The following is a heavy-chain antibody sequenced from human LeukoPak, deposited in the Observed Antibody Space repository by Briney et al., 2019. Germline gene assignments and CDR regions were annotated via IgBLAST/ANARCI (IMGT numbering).Heavy chain of an antibody. J-gene: IGHJ4*02. CDR3: ARAPPLDYYDSSGFDY. D-gene: IGHD3-22*01. CDR1: GGSISSYY. CDR2: IYTSGST. V-gene: IGHV4-4*07. Sequence: PSETLSLTCTVSGGSISSYYWSWIRQPARKGLEWIGRIYTSGSTNYNPSLKSRVTMSVDTSKNQFSLKLSSVTAADTAVYYCARAPPLDYYDSSGFDYWGQGTLVTVSS.